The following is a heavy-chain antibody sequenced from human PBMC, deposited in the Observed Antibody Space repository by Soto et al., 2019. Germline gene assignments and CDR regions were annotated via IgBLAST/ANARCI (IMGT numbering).Heavy chain of an antibody. CDR3: ARGRYSSSWKDY. J-gene: IGHJ4*02. V-gene: IGHV4-34*01. Sequence: SETLSLTCAVYGGSFSGYYWSWIRQPPGKGLEWIGEINHSGSTNYNPSLKSRVTISVDTSKNQFSLKLSSVTAADTAVYYCARGRYSSSWKDYWGQGTLVTVSS. D-gene: IGHD6-13*01. CDR2: INHSGST. CDR1: GGSFSGYY.